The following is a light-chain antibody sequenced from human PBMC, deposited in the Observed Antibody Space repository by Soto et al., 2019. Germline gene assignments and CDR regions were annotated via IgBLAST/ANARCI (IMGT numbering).Light chain of an antibody. CDR1: QSISIW. J-gene: IGKJ1*01. V-gene: IGKV1-5*01. Sequence: DIQMTQSPSTLSASVGDRVTITCRASQSISIWLAWYQQKPGKAPNILIYDASTLVSGVPSRFSGSGSGTEFTLTISRLQPDDFATYYCQQYNNYFSWTVGKGTKVEIK. CDR3: QQYNNYFSWT. CDR2: DAS.